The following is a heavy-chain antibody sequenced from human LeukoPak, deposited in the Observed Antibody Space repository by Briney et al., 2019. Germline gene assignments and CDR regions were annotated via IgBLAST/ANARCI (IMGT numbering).Heavy chain of an antibody. J-gene: IGHJ4*02. Sequence: GGSLRLSCAASGFTFSGFVISWVRQAPGKGPQWVADISGSGGSTYYADSVKGRFSVSRDNSKNMVYLELNSLRAEDTAVYYCAKRVAGPNYPYYFDYWGQGTLVTVSS. CDR2: ISGSGGST. D-gene: IGHD4/OR15-4a*01. CDR3: AKRVAGPNYPYYFDY. V-gene: IGHV3-23*01. CDR1: GFTFSGFV.